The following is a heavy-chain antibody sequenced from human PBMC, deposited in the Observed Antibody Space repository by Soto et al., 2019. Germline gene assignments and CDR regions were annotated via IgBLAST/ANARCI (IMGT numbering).Heavy chain of an antibody. Sequence: SETRSLTCSVYGGAFIGCYCMWIRQPPGKGLEWIGEINHSGSTNYNPSLKSRVTISVDTSKNQFSLKLSSVTAADTAVYYCARVFRATTSSFDYWGQGTLVPVSS. CDR2: INHSGST. CDR1: GGAFIGCY. V-gene: IGHV4-34*01. CDR3: ARVFRATTSSFDY. J-gene: IGHJ4*02. D-gene: IGHD1-1*01.